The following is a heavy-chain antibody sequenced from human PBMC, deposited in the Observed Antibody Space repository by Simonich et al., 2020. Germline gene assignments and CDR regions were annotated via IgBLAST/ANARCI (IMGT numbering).Heavy chain of an antibody. CDR2: IKQDGSEK. CDR1: GFTFSSNW. J-gene: IGHJ6*03. V-gene: IGHV3-7*01. CDR3: ARDGLGTAYYYYMDV. D-gene: IGHD7-27*01. Sequence: EVQLVESGGGLVQPGGSLRLSCAASGFTFSSNWMSWVRQAPGKGQEWVANIKQDGSEKYYVDSVKGRFIISRDNAKNSLYLQMNSLRAEDTAVYYCARDGLGTAYYYYMDVWGKGTTVTVSS.